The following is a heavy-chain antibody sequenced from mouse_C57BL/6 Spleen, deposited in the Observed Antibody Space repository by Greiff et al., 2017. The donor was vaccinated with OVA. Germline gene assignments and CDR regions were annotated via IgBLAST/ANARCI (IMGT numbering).Heavy chain of an antibody. V-gene: IGHV5-17*01. D-gene: IGHD2-1*01. J-gene: IGHJ3*01. CDR3: ARPLYYGNSLWCAY. CDR1: GFTFSDYG. CDR2: ISSGSSTI. Sequence: EVKLVASGGGLVKPGGSLKLSCAASGFTFSDYGMHWFSPAPEKGLEWVAYISSGSSTIYYADTVKGRFTISRDNAKNTLCLQMTSQRSEDTAMYYGARPLYYGNSLWCAYWGQGTLVTVSA.